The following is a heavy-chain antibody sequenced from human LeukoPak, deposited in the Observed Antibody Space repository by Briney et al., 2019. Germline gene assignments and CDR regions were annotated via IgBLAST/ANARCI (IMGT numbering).Heavy chain of an antibody. J-gene: IGHJ4*02. CDR2: IIPIFGTA. CDR3: ARSKDSSGWLPPKY. Sequence: GASVKVSCKASGDTFSSYAISWVRQAPGQGLEWMGGIIPIFGTANYAQKFQGRVTITADESTSTAYMELSSLRSEDTAVYYCARSKDSSGWLPPKYWGQGTLVTVSS. CDR1: GDTFSSYA. V-gene: IGHV1-69*01. D-gene: IGHD6-19*01.